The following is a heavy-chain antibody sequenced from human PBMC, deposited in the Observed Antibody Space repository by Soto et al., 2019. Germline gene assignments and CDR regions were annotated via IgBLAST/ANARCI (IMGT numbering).Heavy chain of an antibody. J-gene: IGHJ4*02. V-gene: IGHV3-33*01. CDR2: IWYVGSNK. D-gene: IGHD6-19*01. CDR1: GFTFSSYG. CDR3: ARAVGGNIRYSSGWGGTFDY. Sequence: AGSLRLSCAASGFTFSSYGMHWVRQAPGKGLEWVAVIWYVGSNKYYADSMKGRFTISRDNSKNTLYLQMTSLRAEDTAVYYCARAVGGNIRYSSGWGGTFDYWGQGTLVTVSS.